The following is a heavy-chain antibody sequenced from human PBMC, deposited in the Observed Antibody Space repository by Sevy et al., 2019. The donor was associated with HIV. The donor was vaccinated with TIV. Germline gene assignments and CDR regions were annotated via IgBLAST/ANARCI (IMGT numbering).Heavy chain of an antibody. J-gene: IGHJ4*02. D-gene: IGHD4-17*01. CDR2: IRRNSYEPYGGTT. CDR3: RALATVDTPEYYFDY. Sequence: GGSLRLSCTSSGFTFGDYAMSWFRQAPGKGLEWVAFIRRNSYEPYGGTTEYTASVKGRFTISRDDSKSIAYLQMNSLKTEDTAVYYCRALATVDTPEYYFDYWGQGTLVTVSS. V-gene: IGHV3-49*01. CDR1: GFTFGDYA.